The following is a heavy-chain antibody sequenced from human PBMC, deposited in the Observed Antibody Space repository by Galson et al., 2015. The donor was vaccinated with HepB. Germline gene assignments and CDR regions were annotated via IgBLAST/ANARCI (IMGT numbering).Heavy chain of an antibody. Sequence: SVKVSCKASGGTFSSYAISWVRQAPGQGLEWMGGIIPIFGTANYAQKFQGRVTITADESTSTAHMELSSLRSEDTAAYYCARGGIRYCSSTSCSYYYYMDVWGKGTTVTVSS. CDR3: ARGGIRYCSSTSCSYYYYMDV. D-gene: IGHD2-2*01. CDR1: GGTFSSYA. J-gene: IGHJ6*03. CDR2: IIPIFGTA. V-gene: IGHV1-69*13.